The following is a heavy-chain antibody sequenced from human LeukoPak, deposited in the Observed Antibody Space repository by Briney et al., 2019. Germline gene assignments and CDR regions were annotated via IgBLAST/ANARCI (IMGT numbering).Heavy chain of an antibody. Sequence: PGGSLRLSCAASGFTFSSYAMSWVRQAPGKGLEWVSAISGSGGSTYYADSVKGRFTVSRDNSKNTLYLQMNSLRAEDTAVYYCARDPYYYDSSGYFTWGQGTLVTVSS. CDR3: ARDPYYYDSSGYFT. J-gene: IGHJ4*02. CDR1: GFTFSSYA. V-gene: IGHV3-23*01. CDR2: ISGSGGST. D-gene: IGHD3-22*01.